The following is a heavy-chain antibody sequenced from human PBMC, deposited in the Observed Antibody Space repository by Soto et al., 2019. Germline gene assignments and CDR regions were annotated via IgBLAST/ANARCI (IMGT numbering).Heavy chain of an antibody. J-gene: IGHJ6*02. D-gene: IGHD3-22*01. CDR2: ISYDGSNK. V-gene: IGHV3-30-3*01. CDR1: GFTLRSYA. CDR3: ARAGGYYRTTPHQQVNEMDV. Sequence: GGSLSLSCAASGFTLRSYAMHWVRQAPGKGLEWVAVISYDGSNKYYADSVKGRFTISRDNSKNTLYLQMNSLRAEDTAVYYYARAGGYYRTTPHQQVNEMDVWGQGTPVTVSS.